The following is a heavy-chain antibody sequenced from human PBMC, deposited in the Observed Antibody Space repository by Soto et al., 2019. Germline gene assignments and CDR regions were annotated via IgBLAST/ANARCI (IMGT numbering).Heavy chain of an antibody. V-gene: IGHV4-30-4*08. D-gene: IGHD6-6*01. CDR3: ARGVGAARYFDS. J-gene: IGHJ4*02. CDR2: IYYSGST. CDR1: GDSISSSTYS. Sequence: SETLSLTCTVSGDSISSSTYSWGWIRQPPGKGLEWIGYIYYSGSTYYNPSLKSRVTISVDTSKNQFSLKLSSVTAADTAVYSCARGVGAARYFDSWGQGTLVTVSS.